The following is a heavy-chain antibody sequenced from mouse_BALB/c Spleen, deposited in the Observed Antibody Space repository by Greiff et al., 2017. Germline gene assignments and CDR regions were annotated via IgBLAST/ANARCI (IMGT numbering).Heavy chain of an antibody. J-gene: IGHJ4*01. D-gene: IGHD1-1*01. CDR3: ARSYYGTLYYYAMDY. Sequence: LVESGPELVRPGVSVKISCKGSSYTFTDYAMHWVKQSHAKSLEWIGVISTYYGNTNYNQKFKGKATMTVDKSSSTAYMELARLTSEDSAVYYCARSYYGTLYYYAMDYWGQGTSVTVSS. V-gene: IGHV1-67*01. CDR1: SYTFTDYA. CDR2: ISTYYGNT.